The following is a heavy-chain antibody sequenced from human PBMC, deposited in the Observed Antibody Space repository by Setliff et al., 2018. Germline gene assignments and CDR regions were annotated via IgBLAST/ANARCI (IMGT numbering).Heavy chain of an antibody. D-gene: IGHD3-3*01. Sequence: PSETLSLTCAVSGYSIRSGNYWGWIRQPPGKGLEWIGNIYYGGSAYYNPSLKSRVTISVDTSKNQFSLKLSSVTAADTAVYYCARGIPAYDFWSGYYIGYYYYMDVWGKGTTVTVSS. CDR3: ARGIPAYDFWSGYYIGYYYYMDV. V-gene: IGHV4-38-2*01. CDR1: GYSIRSGNY. J-gene: IGHJ6*03. CDR2: IYYGGSA.